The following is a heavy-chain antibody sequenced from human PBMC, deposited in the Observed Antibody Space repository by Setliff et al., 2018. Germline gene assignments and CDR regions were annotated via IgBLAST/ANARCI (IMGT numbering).Heavy chain of an antibody. CDR1: GYSISNGFY. CDR2: LFDGGSA. Sequence: LSLTCAVSGYSISNGFYWGWIRQSPVKGLAWIGSLFDGGSAYYSPSLKSRASISLDASKNQFALKLTSATAADTAVYYGARDPHYDPTYSLPGHAFDFWGQGIMVTVSS. CDR3: ARDPHYDPTYSLPGHAFDF. V-gene: IGHV4-38-2*02. J-gene: IGHJ3*01. D-gene: IGHD3-22*01.